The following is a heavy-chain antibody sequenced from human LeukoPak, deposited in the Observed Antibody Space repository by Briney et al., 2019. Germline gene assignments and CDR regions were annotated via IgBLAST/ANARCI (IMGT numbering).Heavy chain of an antibody. J-gene: IGHJ4*02. D-gene: IGHD3-22*01. V-gene: IGHV4-31*03. CDR3: ARAPSSDWYFNY. Sequence: SQTLSLTCTVSGGSISSGAYYWRWIRQHPGKGLEWIGYIYYSGSTYYNPSLKSRITISVDTSKNQFSLKLSSVTAADTAVYYCARAPSSDWYFNYWGQGTLLTVSS. CDR2: IYYSGST. CDR1: GGSISSGAYY.